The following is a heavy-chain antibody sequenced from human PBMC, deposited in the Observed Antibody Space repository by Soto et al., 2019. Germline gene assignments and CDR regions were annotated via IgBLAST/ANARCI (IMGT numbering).Heavy chain of an antibody. CDR1: GGSFSGYY. CDR2: INHSGST. J-gene: IGHJ4*02. Sequence: PSETLSRTCAVYGGSFSGYYWSWIRQPPGKGLEWIGEINHSGSTNYNPSLKSRVTISVDTSKNQFSLKLSSVTAADTAVYYCARQTPQPATYCSSTSCPYYFDYWGQGTLVTVSS. CDR3: ARQTPQPATYCSSTSCPYYFDY. V-gene: IGHV4-34*01. D-gene: IGHD2-2*01.